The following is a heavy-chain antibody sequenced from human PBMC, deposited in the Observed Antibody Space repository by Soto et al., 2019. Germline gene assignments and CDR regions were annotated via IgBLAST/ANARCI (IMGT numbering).Heavy chain of an antibody. D-gene: IGHD2-21*02. CDR1: CGSISSGDYY. CDR3: ARAVEGGYFNWFDP. V-gene: IGHV4-30-4*01. J-gene: IGHJ5*02. Sequence: SETLSLTCTVSCGSISSGDYYWSWIRQPPGKGLEWIGYIYYSGSTYYNPSLKSRVTISVDTSKNQFSLKLSSVTAADTAVYYCARAVEGGYFNWFDPWGQGTLVTVSS. CDR2: IYYSGST.